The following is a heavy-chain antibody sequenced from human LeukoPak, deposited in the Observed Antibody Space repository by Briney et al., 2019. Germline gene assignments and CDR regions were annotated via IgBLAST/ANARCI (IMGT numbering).Heavy chain of an antibody. CDR1: GYTFSTYG. D-gene: IGHD2-2*01. CDR2: INTYNGHT. CDR3: ARVDCGSISCYYLMAYPDY. V-gene: IGHV1-18*01. Sequence: VASVKVSCTASGYTFSTYGISWVRQAPGQRLEWMGWINTYNGHTKFAQKLQGRVTMTTDTSTTTAYMELRSLRSDDTAVYYCARVDCGSISCYYLMAYPDYWGQGTLVTDSS. J-gene: IGHJ4*02.